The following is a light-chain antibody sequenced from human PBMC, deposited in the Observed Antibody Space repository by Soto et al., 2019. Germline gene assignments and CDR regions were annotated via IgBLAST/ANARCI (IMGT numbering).Light chain of an antibody. Sequence: DIQMTQSPSSLSASVGDRVTITCRASQSISSYLNWYQQKPGKAPKLLIYAASSLQSGVPSRFSGSGSGTDFTLTISSLQPEDFATYYCQKSYSTPRTTFGQGTKVDIK. J-gene: IGKJ1*01. V-gene: IGKV1-39*01. CDR3: QKSYSTPRTT. CDR2: AAS. CDR1: QSISSY.